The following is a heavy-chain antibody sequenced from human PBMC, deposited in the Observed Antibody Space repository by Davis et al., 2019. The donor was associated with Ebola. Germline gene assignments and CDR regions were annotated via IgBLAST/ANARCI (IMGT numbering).Heavy chain of an antibody. Sequence: PSETLSLTCTVSGGSIGDNGGYSWTWIRQPPGKGLEWIGYIYYTGSTYYNPSLESRVTMSLDTSKNQFSLTLSSVTAADTAMYYCARGFFIWGQGTMVTVSS. CDR2: IYYTGST. D-gene: IGHD3-3*01. J-gene: IGHJ3*02. V-gene: IGHV4-30-4*07. CDR1: GGSIGDNGGYS. CDR3: ARGFFI.